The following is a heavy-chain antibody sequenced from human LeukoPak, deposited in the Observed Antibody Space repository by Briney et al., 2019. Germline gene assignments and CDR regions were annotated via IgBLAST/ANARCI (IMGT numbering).Heavy chain of an antibody. D-gene: IGHD2/OR15-2a*01. Sequence: SETLSLTCTVSGGSISSSSYYWGWIRQPPGKGLEWIGSIYYSGSTYYNPSLKSRVTISVDTSKNQFSLKLSSVTAADTAVYYCARYYGPHDYWGQGTLVTVSS. CDR1: GGSISSSSYY. V-gene: IGHV4-39*07. J-gene: IGHJ4*02. CDR3: ARYYGPHDY. CDR2: IYYSGST.